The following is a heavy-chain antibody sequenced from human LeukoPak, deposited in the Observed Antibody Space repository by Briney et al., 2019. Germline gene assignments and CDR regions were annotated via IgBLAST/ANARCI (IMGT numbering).Heavy chain of an antibody. CDR1: GFTFSSYG. Sequence: GGSLRLSCAASGFTFSSYGMHWVRQAPGKGLEWVAVISYDGRNKYYADSVKGRFTISRDNSKNTLYLQMNSLRAEDTAVYYCARERAAVRIDPWGQGTLVTVSS. V-gene: IGHV3-30*03. J-gene: IGHJ5*02. CDR2: ISYDGRNK. CDR3: ARERAAVRIDP. D-gene: IGHD6-25*01.